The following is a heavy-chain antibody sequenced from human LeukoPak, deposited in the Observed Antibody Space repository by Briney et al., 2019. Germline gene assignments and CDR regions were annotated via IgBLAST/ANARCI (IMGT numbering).Heavy chain of an antibody. Sequence: ASVKVSCKASGYSLSDNYLHWVRQAPGQRLEWMAWINPRNGETKFAPRFQGRVTLTRDTSISTAYMELSRLRSDDTAVYYCARGDYADYYYYYMDVWGKGTTVTISS. CDR3: ARGDYADYYYYYMDV. J-gene: IGHJ6*03. D-gene: IGHD4-17*01. CDR2: INPRNGET. V-gene: IGHV1-2*02. CDR1: GYSLSDNY.